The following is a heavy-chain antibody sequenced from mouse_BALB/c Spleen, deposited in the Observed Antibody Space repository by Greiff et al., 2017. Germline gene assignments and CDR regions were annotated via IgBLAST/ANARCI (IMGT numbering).Heavy chain of an antibody. V-gene: IGHV1-14*01. D-gene: IGHD1-1*01. CDR1: GYTFTSYV. CDR2: INPYNDGT. CDR3: ARSGYYYGSSYEGYYAMDY. J-gene: IGHJ4*01. Sequence: VQLQQSGPELVKPGASVKMSCKASGYTFTSYVMHWVKQKPGQGLEWIGYINPYNDGTKYNEKFKGKATLTSDKSSSTAYMELSSLTSEDSAVYYCARSGYYYGSSYEGYYAMDYWGQGTSVTVSS.